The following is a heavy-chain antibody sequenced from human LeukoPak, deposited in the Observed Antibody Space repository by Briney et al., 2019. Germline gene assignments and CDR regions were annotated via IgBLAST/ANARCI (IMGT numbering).Heavy chain of an antibody. CDR3: ATVGYGDYHFDY. J-gene: IGHJ4*02. Sequence: ASVKVSCKVSGYTFTDYYVHWVQQAPGKGLEWMGLVDPEDGETIYAEKFQGRVTITADTSTDTAYMELSSLRSEDTAVYYCATVGYGDYHFDYWGQGTLVTVSS. V-gene: IGHV1-69-2*01. CDR1: GYTFTDYY. CDR2: VDPEDGET. D-gene: IGHD4-17*01.